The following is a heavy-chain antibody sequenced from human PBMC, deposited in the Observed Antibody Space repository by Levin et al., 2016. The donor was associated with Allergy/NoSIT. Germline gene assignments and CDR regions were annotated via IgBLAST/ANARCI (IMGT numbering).Heavy chain of an antibody. D-gene: IGHD6-13*01. Sequence: WVRQAPGQGLEWMGWINPNSGGTNYAQNFQGRVTMTRDTSISTAYMELSRLRSDDTAVYYCARGRIWQQLTNSLDYWGQGTLVTVSS. CDR3: ARGRIWQQLTNSLDY. J-gene: IGHJ4*02. V-gene: IGHV1-2*02. CDR2: INPNSGGT.